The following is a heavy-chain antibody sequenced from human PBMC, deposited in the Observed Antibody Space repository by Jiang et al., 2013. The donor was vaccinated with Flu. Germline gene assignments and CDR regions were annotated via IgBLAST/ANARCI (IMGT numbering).Heavy chain of an antibody. J-gene: IGHJ4*02. CDR3: ARGHSESIAAADFDY. CDR2: MNPNSGNT. V-gene: IGHV1-8*01. Sequence: WMGWMNPNSGNTGYAQKFQGRVTMTRNTSISTAYMELSSLRSEDTAVYYCARGHSESIAAADFDYWGQGTLVTVSS. D-gene: IGHD6-13*01.